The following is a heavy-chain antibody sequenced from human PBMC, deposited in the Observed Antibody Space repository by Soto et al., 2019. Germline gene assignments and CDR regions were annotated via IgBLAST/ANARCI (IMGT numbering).Heavy chain of an antibody. CDR2: IFWKGGGA. Sequence: EVNLVESGGGLVQPGGSLRLSCAVSGFTPDDYAMHWVRQAPGNGLKWVAGIFWKGGGAGYGESVQGRFTISRDKAKNSLYLQMTSLRPEDTGLYYCIRDMPPGGGDSWGQGTLVTVSS. J-gene: IGHJ4*02. V-gene: IGHV3-9*02. CDR1: GFTPDDYA. CDR3: IRDMPPGGGDS. D-gene: IGHD2-2*01.